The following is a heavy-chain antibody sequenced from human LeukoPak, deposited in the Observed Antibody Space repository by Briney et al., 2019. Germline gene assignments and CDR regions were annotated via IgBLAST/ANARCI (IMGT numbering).Heavy chain of an antibody. J-gene: IGHJ3*02. CDR1: GFIFRDYG. CDR2: IRYDGSNK. Sequence: GGSLRLSCAASGFIFRDYGMHWVRQAPGRGLEWVAFIRYDGSNKYYADSVKGRFTISRDNAKNSLYLQMNSLRAEDTAVYYCARERWELHTHDAFDIWGQGTMVTVSS. CDR3: ARERWELHTHDAFDI. D-gene: IGHD1-26*01. V-gene: IGHV3-30*02.